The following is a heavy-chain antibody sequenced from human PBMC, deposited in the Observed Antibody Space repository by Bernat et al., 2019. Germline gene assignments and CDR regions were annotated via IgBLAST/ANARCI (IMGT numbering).Heavy chain of an antibody. CDR2: ITGSAGST. D-gene: IGHD3-10*01. V-gene: IGHV3-23*04. J-gene: IGHJ4*02. Sequence: EVQLVESGGGLVQPGGSLRLSCAASGFSFSSYAMSWVRQAPGKGLEWVSAITGSAGSTFYADSVKGRFTISRDNSKNTLYLHMNSLRGEDMAVYYCANRWFCWGQGTLVTVSS. CDR1: GFSFSSYA. CDR3: ANRWFC.